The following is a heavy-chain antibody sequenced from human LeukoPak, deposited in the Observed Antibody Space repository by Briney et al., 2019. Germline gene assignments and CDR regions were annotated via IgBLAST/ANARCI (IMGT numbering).Heavy chain of an antibody. Sequence: GASVKVSCKVSGYTLTELSMHWVRQAPGKGLEWMGGFDPEDGETIYAQKFQGRVTMTEDTSTDTAYMELSSLRSEDTAVYYCATVRLSYYDNLTGYYAHYFDYWGQGTLVTVSS. CDR1: GYTLTELS. V-gene: IGHV1-24*01. D-gene: IGHD3-9*01. CDR3: ATVRLSYYDNLTGYYAHYFDY. CDR2: FDPEDGET. J-gene: IGHJ4*02.